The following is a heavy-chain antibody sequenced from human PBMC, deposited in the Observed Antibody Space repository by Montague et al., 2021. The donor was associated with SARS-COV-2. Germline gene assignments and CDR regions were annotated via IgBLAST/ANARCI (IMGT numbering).Heavy chain of an antibody. CDR3: ARAQYYYDSSGYYPAY. Sequence: SVRVSCKASGYTFTSYDINWVRQATGQGLEWMGWMNPNSGNTGCAQKFQGRVTMTRNTSISTAYMELSSLRSEDTAVYYCARAQYYYDSSGYYPAYWGQGTLVTVSS. CDR2: MNPNSGNT. CDR1: GYTFTSYD. D-gene: IGHD3-22*01. J-gene: IGHJ4*02. V-gene: IGHV1-8*01.